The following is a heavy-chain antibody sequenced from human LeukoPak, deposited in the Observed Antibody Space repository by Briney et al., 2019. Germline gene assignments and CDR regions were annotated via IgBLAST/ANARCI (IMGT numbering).Heavy chain of an antibody. CDR1: GFTFSSYG. D-gene: IGHD2-2*01. CDR2: IRSKAYGGTT. J-gene: IGHJ4*02. CDR3: TRDGKYPRNRFDY. V-gene: IGHV3-49*04. Sequence: PGGSLRLSCAASGFTFSSYGMHWVRQAPGKGLEWVGFIRSKAYGGTTEYAASVKGRFTISRDDSKSIAYLQMNSLKTEDTAVYYCTRDGKYPRNRFDYWGQGTLVTVSS.